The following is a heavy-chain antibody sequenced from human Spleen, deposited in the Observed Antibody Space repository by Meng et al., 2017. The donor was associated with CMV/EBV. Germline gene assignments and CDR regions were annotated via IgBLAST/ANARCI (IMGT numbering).Heavy chain of an antibody. Sequence: GSLRLSCTVSGGSISSSSYYWGWIRQPPGKGLEWIGSIYYSGSTNYNPSLKSRVTISVDTSKNQFSLKLSSVTAADTAVYYCARGRTCFDPWGQGTLVTVSS. D-gene: IGHD1-14*01. J-gene: IGHJ5*02. V-gene: IGHV4-39*01. CDR1: GGSISSSSYY. CDR3: ARGRTCFDP. CDR2: IYYSGST.